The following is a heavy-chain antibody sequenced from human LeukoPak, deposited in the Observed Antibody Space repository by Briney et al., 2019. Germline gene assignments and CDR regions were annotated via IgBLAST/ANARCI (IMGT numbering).Heavy chain of an antibody. V-gene: IGHV3-23*01. CDR1: GFTFSNYA. J-gene: IGHJ4*02. CDR3: ASVRYSSSSSPIDY. CDR2: VSGNGDSA. D-gene: IGHD6-6*01. Sequence: GGSLRLSCAASGFTFSNYAMSWVRQAAGKGLEWVSGVSGNGDSAYYADSVKGRCTGSRDNDKNTLYRQMNSLRAEDTAVYYCASVRYSSSSSPIDYWGQGTLV.